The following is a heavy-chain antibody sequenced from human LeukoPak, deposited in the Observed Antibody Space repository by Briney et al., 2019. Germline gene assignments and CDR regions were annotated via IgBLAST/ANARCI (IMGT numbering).Heavy chain of an antibody. CDR2: INPSGGST. Sequence: ASVKVSCKVPGYTLSEVSMHWVRQAPGKGLEWMGIINPSGGSTSYAQKFQGRVTMTWESMELRSLRSDDTAVYYCARGGSISWYLSRWGQGTLVTVSS. CDR3: ARGGSISWYLSR. CDR1: GYTLSEVS. V-gene: IGHV1-46*01. D-gene: IGHD6-13*01. J-gene: IGHJ4*02.